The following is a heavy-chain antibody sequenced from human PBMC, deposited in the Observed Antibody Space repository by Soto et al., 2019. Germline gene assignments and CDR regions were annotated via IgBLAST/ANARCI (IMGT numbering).Heavy chain of an antibody. CDR1: GGSISSYY. V-gene: IGHV4-59*01. D-gene: IGHD4-17*01. CDR2: IYYSGST. J-gene: IGHJ6*02. CDR3: ARGRGTVTYYYYYGMDV. Sequence: KASETLSLTCTVSGGSISSYYWSWIRQPPGKGLEWIGYIYYSGSTNYNPSLKSRVTISVDTSKNQFSLKLSSVTAADTAVYYCARGRGTVTYYYYYGMDVWGQGTTVTVSS.